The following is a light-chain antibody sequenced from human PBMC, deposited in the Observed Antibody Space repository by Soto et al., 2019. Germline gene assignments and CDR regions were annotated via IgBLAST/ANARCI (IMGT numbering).Light chain of an antibody. J-gene: IGKJ5*01. Sequence: EIVLTQSPATLSLSPVERATLSCRASQRVSSDLAWYQQKPGQAPRLLIYDASNRATGIPARFSGSGSGTDFTLTISSLEPEDFAVYYCQQRTKWPSSTFGQGTRLEIK. CDR2: DAS. V-gene: IGKV3-11*01. CDR3: QQRTKWPSST. CDR1: QRVSSD.